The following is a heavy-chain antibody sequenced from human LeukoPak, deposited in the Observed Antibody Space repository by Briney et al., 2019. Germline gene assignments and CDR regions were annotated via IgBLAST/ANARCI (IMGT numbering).Heavy chain of an antibody. J-gene: IGHJ4*02. Sequence: PGGSLRLSCAASGFTFDDYAMHWVRQAPGKGLEWVSGITWNSDNIEYADSVKGRFTISRDNAKNSLYLQMNSLRAEDTAVYFCARVGALSSSWLLYWGQGTLVTVSS. D-gene: IGHD6-13*01. CDR3: ARVGALSSSWLLY. V-gene: IGHV3-9*01. CDR1: GFTFDDYA. CDR2: ITWNSDNI.